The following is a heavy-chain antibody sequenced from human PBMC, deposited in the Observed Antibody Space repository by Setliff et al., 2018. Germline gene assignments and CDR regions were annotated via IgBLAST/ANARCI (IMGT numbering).Heavy chain of an antibody. CDR2: ISGSGGST. D-gene: IGHD3-22*01. CDR3: AKDSDSSGYYSRYYGMDV. CDR1: GFTFSSYA. V-gene: IGHV3-23*01. Sequence: PGGSLRLSCAASGFTFSSYAMSWVRQAPGKGLEWVSAISGSGGSTYYADSVRGRFTISRDNSKSTLYLQMNSLRAEDTAVYYCAKDSDSSGYYSRYYGMDVWGQGTTVTVSS. J-gene: IGHJ6*02.